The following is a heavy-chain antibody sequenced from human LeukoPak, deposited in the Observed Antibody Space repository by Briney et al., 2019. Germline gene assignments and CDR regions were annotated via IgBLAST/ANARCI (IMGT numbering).Heavy chain of an antibody. CDR3: AKERGQQLVQWYNWFDP. CDR2: ISGSGGST. CDR1: EFTFSSYG. D-gene: IGHD6-13*01. Sequence: GGCLRLSCAASEFTFSSYGMSWVRQAPGKGLEWVSAISGSGGSTYYADSVKGRFTISRDNSKNTLYLQMNSLRAEDTAVYYCAKERGQQLVQWYNWFDPWGQGTLVTVSS. V-gene: IGHV3-23*01. J-gene: IGHJ5*02.